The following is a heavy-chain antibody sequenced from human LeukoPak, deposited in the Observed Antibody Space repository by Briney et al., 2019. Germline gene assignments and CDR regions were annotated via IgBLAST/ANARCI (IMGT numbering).Heavy chain of an antibody. D-gene: IGHD3-10*01. Sequence: PGGSLRLSCAASGFSFSDHYMDWVRQAPGKGLEWVGRTRNKAKSHTTEYAASVKGRFTISRDDPKNSLYLQMSSLRTEDTAVYYCARVVTTVGDYGFDVWGQGTLVTVSS. V-gene: IGHV3-72*01. CDR3: ARVVTTVGDYGFDV. CDR2: TRNKAKSHTT. J-gene: IGHJ5*02. CDR1: GFSFSDHY.